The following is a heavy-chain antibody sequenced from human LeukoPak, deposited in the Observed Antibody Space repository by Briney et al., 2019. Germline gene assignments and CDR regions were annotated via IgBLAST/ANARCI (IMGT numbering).Heavy chain of an antibody. CDR2: INHSGST. J-gene: IGHJ4*02. Sequence: SETLSLTCAAYGGSFSGYYWSWIRQPPGKGLEWIGEINHSGSTNYNPSLKSRVSISLDTSKTHSSLRLRSMAAADTAVYYCARRRKSTDNWGQGSLVTVSS. CDR1: GGSFSGYY. CDR3: ARRRKSTDN. V-gene: IGHV4-34*01. D-gene: IGHD1-14*01.